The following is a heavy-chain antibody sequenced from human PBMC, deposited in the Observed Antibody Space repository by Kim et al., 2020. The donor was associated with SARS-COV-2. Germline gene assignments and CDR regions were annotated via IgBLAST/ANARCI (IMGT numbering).Heavy chain of an antibody. V-gene: IGHV3-48*03. D-gene: IGHD3-3*01. CDR1: GFTFSSYE. CDR2: ISSSGSTI. J-gene: IGHJ6*02. CDR3: ARERAPRYDFWSGYFEAYYYYGMDV. Sequence: GGSLRLSCAASGFTFSSYEMNWVRQAPGKGLEWVSYISSSGSTIYYADSVKGRFTISRDNAKNSLYLQMNSLRAEDTAVYYCARERAPRYDFWSGYFEAYYYYGMDVWGQGNTVTVSS.